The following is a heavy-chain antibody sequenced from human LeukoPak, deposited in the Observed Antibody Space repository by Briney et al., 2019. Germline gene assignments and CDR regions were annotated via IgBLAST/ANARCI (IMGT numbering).Heavy chain of an antibody. CDR1: GFTFSSYW. CDR2: ISGSGSGGST. D-gene: IGHD5-24*01. J-gene: IGHJ4*02. Sequence: GGSLRLSCAASGFTFSSYWMSWVRQAPGKGLEWVSNISGSGSGGSTYYADSVKGRFTISRDNSKNTLYLQMNSLRAEDTAVYYCAKSGYNRFDYWGQGTLVTVSS. CDR3: AKSGYNRFDY. V-gene: IGHV3-23*01.